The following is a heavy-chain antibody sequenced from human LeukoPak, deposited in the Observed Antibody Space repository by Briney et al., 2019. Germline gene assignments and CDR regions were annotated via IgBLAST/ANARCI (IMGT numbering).Heavy chain of an antibody. CDR2: ISSSGSTI. CDR3: ARTNYDFWSGYYTALDY. D-gene: IGHD3-3*01. V-gene: IGHV3-48*03. J-gene: IGHJ4*02. Sequence: PGGSLRLSCAASGFTFSSYEMNWVRQAPGKGLGWVSYISSSGSTIYYADSVKGRFTISRDNAKNSLYLQMNSLRAEDTAVYYCARTNYDFWSGYYTALDYWGQGTLVTVSS. CDR1: GFTFSSYE.